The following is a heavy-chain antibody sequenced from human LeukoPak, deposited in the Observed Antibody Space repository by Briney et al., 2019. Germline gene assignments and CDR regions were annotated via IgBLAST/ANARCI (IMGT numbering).Heavy chain of an antibody. Sequence: PGGSLKLSCAASGFTFRGCAMSWVREAPGKGLEWVSAISGSGGNTYYTDSVKGRFTISRDNSKNTLYLQMYSLRPEDTAVYYCAKVIGRDGYNLGEDSYYFDYWGQGTLVTVSS. D-gene: IGHD5-24*01. CDR1: GFTFRGCA. J-gene: IGHJ4*02. V-gene: IGHV3-23*01. CDR2: ISGSGGNT. CDR3: AKVIGRDGYNLGEDSYYFDY.